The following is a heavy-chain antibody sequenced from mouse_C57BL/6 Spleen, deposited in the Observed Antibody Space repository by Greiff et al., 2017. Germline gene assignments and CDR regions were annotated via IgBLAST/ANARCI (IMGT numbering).Heavy chain of an antibody. J-gene: IGHJ2*01. CDR2: IDPGNSDT. CDR3: TRRNSYGSSPFGY. CDR1: GYTFTSYW. Sequence: VQLQQSGTVLARPGASVKMSCKTSGYTFTSYWMHWVKQRPGQGLEWIGAIDPGNSDTSYNQKFKGKAKLTAVTSASTAYMELSSLTNEESAVYSCTRRNSYGSSPFGYWGQGTTLTVSS. V-gene: IGHV1-5*01. D-gene: IGHD1-1*01.